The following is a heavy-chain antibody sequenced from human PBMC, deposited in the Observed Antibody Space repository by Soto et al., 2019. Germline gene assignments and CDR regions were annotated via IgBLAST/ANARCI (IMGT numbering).Heavy chain of an antibody. CDR1: GGSFSGYY. D-gene: IGHD6-13*01. J-gene: IGHJ4*02. CDR2: INHVGTT. V-gene: IGHV4-34*01. CDR3: ASGIAAAGTNLDY. Sequence: SETLSLPCAVYGGSFSGYYWSWIRQPPGKGLEWIGEINHVGTTNDHPSLKNRVSISVDTIKDQFTLKLSSVAAADTAVYYGASGIAAAGTNLDYRGQGTLVTVSS.